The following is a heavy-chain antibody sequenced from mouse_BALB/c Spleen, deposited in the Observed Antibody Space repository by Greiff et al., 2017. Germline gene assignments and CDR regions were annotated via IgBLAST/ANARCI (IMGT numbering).Heavy chain of an antibody. Sequence: EVQLQQSGPELVKPGASVKMSCKASGYTFTSYVMHWVKQKPGQGLEWIGYINPYNDGTKYNEKFKGKATLTSDKSSSTAYMELSSLTSEDSAVYYCARGSLGYGSIGDYWGQGTTLTVSS. CDR2: INPYNDGT. J-gene: IGHJ2*01. V-gene: IGHV1-14*01. CDR3: ARGSLGYGSIGDY. CDR1: GYTFTSYV. D-gene: IGHD1-1*01.